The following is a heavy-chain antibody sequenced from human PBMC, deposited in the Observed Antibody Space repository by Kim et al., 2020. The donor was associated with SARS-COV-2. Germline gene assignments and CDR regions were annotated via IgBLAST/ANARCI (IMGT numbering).Heavy chain of an antibody. J-gene: IGHJ4*02. D-gene: IGHD2-2*01. V-gene: IGHV4-39*01. CDR3: ARGVVVPAAMGVDY. Sequence: NPSLKSRVTISVDTSKTQFSLKLSSVTAADTAVYYCARGVVVPAAMGVDYWGQGTLVTVSS.